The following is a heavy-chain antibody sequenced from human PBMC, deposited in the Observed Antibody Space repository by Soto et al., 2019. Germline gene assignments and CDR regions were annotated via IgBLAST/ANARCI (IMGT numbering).Heavy chain of an antibody. CDR3: AKDRGHCNGGSCSYYDY. D-gene: IGHD2-15*01. J-gene: IGHJ4*02. Sequence: EVQLLESGGGLVQPGGSLRLSCGVSGFTFTSYAMSWVRQAPGKGLEWVSAISGSGGSTSYADSVKGRFTISRDISKNTVYLQSSSRRAQDTGVYYCAKDRGHCNGGSCSYYDYRGQGTLVPRSS. CDR1: GFTFTSYA. CDR2: ISGSGGST. V-gene: IGHV3-23*01.